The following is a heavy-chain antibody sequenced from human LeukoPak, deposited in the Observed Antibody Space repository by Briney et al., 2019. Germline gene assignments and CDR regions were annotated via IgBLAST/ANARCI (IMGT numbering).Heavy chain of an antibody. Sequence: SVKVSCKASGGTFSSYATSWVRQAPGQGLEWMGGIIPIFGTANYAQKFQGRVTITTDESTSTAYMELSSLRSEDTAVYYCARSITMVRGVIPYYYYMDVWGKGTTVTVSS. CDR2: IIPIFGTA. D-gene: IGHD3-10*01. J-gene: IGHJ6*03. CDR1: GGTFSSYA. V-gene: IGHV1-69*05. CDR3: ARSITMVRGVIPYYYYMDV.